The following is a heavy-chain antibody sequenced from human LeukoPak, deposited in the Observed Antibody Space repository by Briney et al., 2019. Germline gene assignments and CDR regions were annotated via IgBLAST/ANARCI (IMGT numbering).Heavy chain of an antibody. CDR1: GFTYSNYW. CDR2: INSDATST. D-gene: IGHD2-2*01. CDR3: ARDYASDY. J-gene: IGHJ4*02. V-gene: IGHV3-74*01. Sequence: GGSLRLSCAASGFTYSNYWMHWVRQTPGKGLVWVSRINSDATSTSYADSVKGRFTISRDRAKNTLYLQMNGLRADDTAVYYCARDYASDYWGQGTLVTVSS.